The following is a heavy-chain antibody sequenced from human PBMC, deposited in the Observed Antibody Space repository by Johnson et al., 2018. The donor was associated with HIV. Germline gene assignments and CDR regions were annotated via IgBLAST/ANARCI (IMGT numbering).Heavy chain of an antibody. CDR3: VRTSCTGARCLGYDPFDV. J-gene: IGHJ3*01. CDR2: ISYDGRNK. D-gene: IGHD3-16*01. Sequence: QEQLVESGGGVVQPGRSPRLACAASGFTFSSYPMHWVRQAPGKGLEWVAVISYDGRNKYYADSVKGRFTIARDNAKNTLFLEMKSLRAEDTAVYYCVRTSCTGARCLGYDPFDVWGRGTMVTVSS. V-gene: IGHV3-30*04. CDR1: GFTFSSYP.